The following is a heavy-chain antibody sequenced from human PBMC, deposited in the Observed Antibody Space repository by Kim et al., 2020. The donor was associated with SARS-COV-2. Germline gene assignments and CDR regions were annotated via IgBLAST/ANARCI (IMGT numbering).Heavy chain of an antibody. Sequence: GGSLRLSCAASGFTFSNYGMHWVRQAPGKGLQWVAVVWYDGGNKYYADSMRGRVTISRDNSKNTLYLQMNNLRAEDTAVYYCARDLLGPGIAAADYWGQG. J-gene: IGHJ4*02. V-gene: IGHV3-33*01. CDR2: VWYDGGNK. CDR3: ARDLLGPGIAAADY. CDR1: GFTFSNYG. D-gene: IGHD6-13*01.